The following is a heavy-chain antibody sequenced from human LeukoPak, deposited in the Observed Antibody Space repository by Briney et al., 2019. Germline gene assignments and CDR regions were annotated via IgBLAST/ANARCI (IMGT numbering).Heavy chain of an antibody. D-gene: IGHD3-3*01. J-gene: IGHJ6*04. CDR1: GFTFGDHA. V-gene: IGHV3-49*04. CDR3: TRAPQLHYDFWSGYYGDV. Sequence: PGGSLRLSCTASGFTFGDHAMSWVRQAPGKGLEWVGFIRSKAYGGTTEYAASVKGRFTISRDDSKSIAYLQMNSLKTEDTAVYYCTRAPQLHYDFWSGYYGDVWGKGTTVTVSS. CDR2: IRSKAYGGTT.